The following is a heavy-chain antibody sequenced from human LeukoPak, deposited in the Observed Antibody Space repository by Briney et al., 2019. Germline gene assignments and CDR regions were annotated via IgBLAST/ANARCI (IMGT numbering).Heavy chain of an antibody. V-gene: IGHV4-34*01. CDR2: INHSGST. CDR1: GGSFSGYY. J-gene: IGHJ6*03. CDR3: ARAFYDFWSGYYISEANYYMDV. Sequence: SETPSLTCAVYGGSFSGYYWSWIRQPPGKGLEWIGEINHSGSTNYNPSLKSRVTISVDTSKNQFSLKLSSVTAADTAVYYCARAFYDFWSGYYISEANYYMDVWGKGTTVTVSS. D-gene: IGHD3-3*01.